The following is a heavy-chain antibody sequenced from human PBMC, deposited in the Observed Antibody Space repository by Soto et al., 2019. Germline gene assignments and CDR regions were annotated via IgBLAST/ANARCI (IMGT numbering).Heavy chain of an antibody. J-gene: IGHJ4*02. D-gene: IGHD6-6*01. Sequence: LSLTCTVSGGSINDFYWSWIRQPPGKGLEWIGYIYYSGSTDYNPSLKGRVTISVDTSKNQFSLKLRSVTAADTAVYYCARVGGVAARTFDYWGQGTLVTVSS. CDR2: IYYSGST. V-gene: IGHV4-59*01. CDR1: GGSINDFY. CDR3: ARVGGVAARTFDY.